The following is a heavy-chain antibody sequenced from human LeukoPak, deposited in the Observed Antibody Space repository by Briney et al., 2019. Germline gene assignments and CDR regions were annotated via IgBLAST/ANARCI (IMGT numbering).Heavy chain of an antibody. CDR3: ATSPQYSSSWYRAFDI. D-gene: IGHD6-13*01. V-gene: IGHV1-69-2*01. Sequence: ATVKISCKVSGYTFTDYYMHWVQQAPGKGLEWMGLVDPEDGETIYAEKFQGRVTITADTSTDTAYMELSSLRSEDTAVYYCATSPQYSSSWYRAFDIWGQGTMATVSS. CDR1: GYTFTDYY. J-gene: IGHJ3*02. CDR2: VDPEDGET.